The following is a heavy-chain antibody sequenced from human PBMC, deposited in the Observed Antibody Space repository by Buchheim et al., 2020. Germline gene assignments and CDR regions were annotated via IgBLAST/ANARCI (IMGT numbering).Heavy chain of an antibody. V-gene: IGHV4-34*01. Sequence: QVQLQQWGAGLLKPSETLSLTCAVYGGSFSGYYWSWIRQPPGKGLEWIGEINHSGSTNSNPSLKSRVTISVDTSTNQFSLTLSSVTAADTAVYYCARGYYDCWSGYYYYYYYMDVWGKGTT. CDR1: GGSFSGYY. CDR3: ARGYYDCWSGYYYYYYYMDV. D-gene: IGHD3-3*01. CDR2: INHSGST. J-gene: IGHJ6*03.